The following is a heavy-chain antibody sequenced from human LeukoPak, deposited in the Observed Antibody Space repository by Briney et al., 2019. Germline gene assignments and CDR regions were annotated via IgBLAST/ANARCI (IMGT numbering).Heavy chain of an antibody. Sequence: KPGGSLRLSCAASGFTFSSYSMNWVRQAPGKGLEWVSSISSSSSSIYYADSVEGRFTISRDNAKNSLYLQMNSLRAEDTAVYDCARASGDIVETATMGSYWGQGTLVTVSS. CDR1: GFTFSSYS. V-gene: IGHV3-21*01. J-gene: IGHJ4*02. CDR2: ISSSSSSI. D-gene: IGHD5-18*01. CDR3: ARASGDIVETATMGSY.